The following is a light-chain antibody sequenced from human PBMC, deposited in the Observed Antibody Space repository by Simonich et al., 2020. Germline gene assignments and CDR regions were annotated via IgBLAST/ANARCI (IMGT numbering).Light chain of an antibody. CDR3: SSYAGSNNFVV. CDR1: SSDVGGYNY. V-gene: IGLV2-8*01. Sequence: QSALTQPPSASGSPGQSVTISSTGTSSDVGGYNYVSWYQQHPGKAPKRMFYEVSKRPSGVPDRFSGSKSGNTASLTVSGLQAEDEADYYSSSYAGSNNFVVFGGGTKLTVL. J-gene: IGLJ2*01. CDR2: EVS.